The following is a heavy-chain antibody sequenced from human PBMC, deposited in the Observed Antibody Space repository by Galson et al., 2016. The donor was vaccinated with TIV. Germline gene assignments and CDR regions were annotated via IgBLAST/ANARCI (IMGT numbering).Heavy chain of an antibody. CDR1: GGSISDSSYY. CDR3: ARCRGDYYYGIDV. V-gene: IGHV4-30-4*08. CDR2: VYYSGAT. D-gene: IGHD3-10*01. Sequence: TLSLTCTVSGGSISDSSYYWTWIRQPPGKGLEWIGYVYYSGATNYNPSLKRRVTLSVDRSTNQFSLRLNSVTAADTAVYSCARCRGDYYYGIDVWGQGTTVTVSS. J-gene: IGHJ6*02.